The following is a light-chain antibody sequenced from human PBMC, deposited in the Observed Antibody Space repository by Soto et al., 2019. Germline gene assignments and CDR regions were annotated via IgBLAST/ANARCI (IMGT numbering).Light chain of an antibody. CDR2: AAS. V-gene: IGKV3-20*01. J-gene: IGKJ1*01. Sequence: GVTQSAVDVSLSPGERATLSCRVGHSISSSYLAWYQQKPGQAPRLLIYAASSWHTGIPARFSGSGSGTDFTLTISSLQPEDFALYYCQQYSCSPRTSGQGTK. CDR1: HSISSSY. CDR3: QQYSCSPRT.